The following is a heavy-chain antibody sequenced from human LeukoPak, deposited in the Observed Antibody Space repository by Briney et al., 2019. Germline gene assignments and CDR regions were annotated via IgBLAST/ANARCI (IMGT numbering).Heavy chain of an antibody. J-gene: IGHJ4*02. Sequence: GSLRLSCAAPGFTFSSYSMNWVRQAPGKGLEWVSSISSSSSYIYYADSVKGRFTIPRDNAKNSLYLQMNSLRAEDTAVYYCARDHGVTGTTYDYWGQGTLVTVSS. V-gene: IGHV3-21*01. CDR1: GFTFSSYS. CDR2: ISSSSSYI. D-gene: IGHD1-7*01. CDR3: ARDHGVTGTTYDY.